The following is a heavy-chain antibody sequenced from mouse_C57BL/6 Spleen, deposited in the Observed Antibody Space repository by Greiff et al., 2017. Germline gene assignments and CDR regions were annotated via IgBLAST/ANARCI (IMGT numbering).Heavy chain of an antibody. CDR3: ASGTEYYAMDY. Sequence: EVKLVESGGGLVKPGGSLKLSCAASGFTFSDYGMHWVRQAPEKGLEWVAYISSGSSTIYYADTVQGRFTISRDNAKNTLFLQMTSLRSEDTAMYYCASGTEYYAMDYWGQGTSVTVSS. J-gene: IGHJ4*01. V-gene: IGHV5-17*01. CDR2: ISSGSSTI. D-gene: IGHD3-3*01. CDR1: GFTFSDYG.